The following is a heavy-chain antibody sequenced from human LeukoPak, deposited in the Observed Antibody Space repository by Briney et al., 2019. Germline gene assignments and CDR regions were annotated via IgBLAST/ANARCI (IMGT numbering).Heavy chain of an antibody. J-gene: IGHJ4*02. CDR3: ARSDSSGWYAGPWFYFDY. Sequence: SETLSLTCTVSGGSISSYYWSWIRQPPGKGLEWIGYIYYSGSTNYNPSLKSRVTISVDTSKNQFSLKLSSVTAADTAVYYCARSDSSGWYAGPWFYFDYWGQGTLVTVSS. CDR1: GGSISSYY. D-gene: IGHD6-19*01. CDR2: IYYSGST. V-gene: IGHV4-59*08.